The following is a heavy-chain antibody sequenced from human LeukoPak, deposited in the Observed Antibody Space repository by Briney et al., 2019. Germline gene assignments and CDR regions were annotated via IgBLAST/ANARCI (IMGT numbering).Heavy chain of an antibody. Sequence: ASVKVSCKASGYTFSGTGWYLYWLRQAPGQGLECMGWIYPNNGATAYAQKFQGRVAMTRDTSITTAYMELSRLRPDDTAVYYCARDGPAQMVDFDYWGQGTLVTISS. CDR2: IYPNNGAT. D-gene: IGHD3-10*01. V-gene: IGHV1-2*02. CDR1: GYTFSGTGWY. CDR3: ARDGPAQMVDFDY. J-gene: IGHJ4*02.